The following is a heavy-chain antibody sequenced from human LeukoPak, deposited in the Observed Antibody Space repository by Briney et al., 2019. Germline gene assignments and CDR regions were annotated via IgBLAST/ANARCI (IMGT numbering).Heavy chain of an antibody. J-gene: IGHJ4*02. Sequence: AGGSLRLSCAAPGFTFSSYAMSWVRQAPGKGLEWVGRIKSKTDGGTTDYAAPVKGRFTISRDDSKNTLYLQMNSLKTEDTAVYYCTTHIAAAGRGDYWGQGTLVTVSS. CDR1: GFTFSSYA. CDR3: TTHIAAAGRGDY. CDR2: IKSKTDGGTT. D-gene: IGHD6-13*01. V-gene: IGHV3-15*01.